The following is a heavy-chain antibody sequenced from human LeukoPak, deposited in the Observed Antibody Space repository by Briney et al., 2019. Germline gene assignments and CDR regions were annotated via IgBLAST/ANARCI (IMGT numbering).Heavy chain of an antibody. CDR1: GYTFTGYY. CDR2: ISTYNSNT. Sequence: GASVKVSCKASGYTFTGYYMHLVRQAPGQRLEWIGWISTYNSNTHYAQNLQGRVTMPPDTSTSKAYMELRRLRSDDTAVYYCARGSYRGASGTGIDYWGQGTLVTVSS. D-gene: IGHD6-13*01. CDR3: ARGSYRGASGTGIDY. J-gene: IGHJ4*02. V-gene: IGHV1-18*04.